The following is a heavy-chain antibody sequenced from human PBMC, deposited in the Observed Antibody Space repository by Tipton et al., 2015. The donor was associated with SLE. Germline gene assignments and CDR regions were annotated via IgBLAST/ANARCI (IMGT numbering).Heavy chain of an antibody. CDR1: GYILTSYA. V-gene: IGHV7-4-1*02. CDR2: FNTNTGNP. Sequence: QSGPEVKKPGASVKVSCQASGYILTSYAINWVRQAPGQGLEWMGWFNTNTGNPAYAQDFTGRFVFSSDTSVNTAYVEISNLKPEDTAVYYCARRHPSDSWGQGTLVTVSS. J-gene: IGHJ4*02. CDR3: ARRHPSDS.